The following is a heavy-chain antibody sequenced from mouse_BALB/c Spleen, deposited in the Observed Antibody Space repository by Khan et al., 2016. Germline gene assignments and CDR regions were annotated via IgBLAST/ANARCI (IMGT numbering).Heavy chain of an antibody. Sequence: QVQLKQSGPGLVQPSQSPSITCTVSGLSLTSYGIHWVRQSPGKGLEWLGVAWRGGTTDYHPAFMSRLSILRDNSKRQVFFKLNSLPIDDTAIYFCAKADGNAVVDAGAQATSVAVSA. D-gene: IGHD2-1*01. J-gene: IGHJ4*01. V-gene: IGHV2-5*01. CDR3: AKADGNAVVDA. CDR1: GLSLTSYG. CDR2: AWRGGTT.